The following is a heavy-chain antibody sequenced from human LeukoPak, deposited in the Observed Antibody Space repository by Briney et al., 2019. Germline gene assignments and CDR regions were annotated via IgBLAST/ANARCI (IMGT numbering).Heavy chain of an antibody. CDR3: AGQEAVLIVGCVFDY. V-gene: IGHV3-30-3*01. J-gene: IGHJ4*02. CDR1: GFTFSSYA. D-gene: IGHD2-15*01. Sequence: GGSLRLSCAASGFTFSSYAMHWVRQAPGKGLEWVAVISYDGSNKYYADSVKGRFTISRDNSKNTLYLQMNSLRAEDTAVYYCAGQEAVLIVGCVFDYWGQGTLVTVSS. CDR2: ISYDGSNK.